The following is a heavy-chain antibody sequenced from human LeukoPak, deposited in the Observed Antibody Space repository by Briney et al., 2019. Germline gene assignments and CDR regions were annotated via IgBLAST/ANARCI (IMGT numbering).Heavy chain of an antibody. J-gene: IGHJ4*02. CDR2: IWYDGSNK. D-gene: IGHD3-22*01. CDR3: ARGGFSHDSSGYLDY. CDR1: GFTFSSYG. V-gene: IGHV3-33*01. Sequence: GGSLRLSCAASGFTFSSYGMHWVRQAPGKGLEWVAVIWYDGSNKNYADSVKGRFTISRDNSKNTLYLQMNSLRAEDTAVYYCARGGFSHDSSGYLDYWGQGTLVTVSS.